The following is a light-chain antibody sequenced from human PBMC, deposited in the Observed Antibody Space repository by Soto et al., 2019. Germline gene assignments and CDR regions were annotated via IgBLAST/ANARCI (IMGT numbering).Light chain of an antibody. CDR1: QSVSTNY. CDR3: QQYGSSPYT. J-gene: IGKJ2*01. Sequence: EIVLTQSPGTLSLSPGERATLSCRASQSVSTNYLAWYQQKSGQAPRLLIYGASSRATGIPDRFSGSGSGTDFTLTISRLEPEDLAVYYCQQYGSSPYTFGQGTKLEI. V-gene: IGKV3-20*01. CDR2: GAS.